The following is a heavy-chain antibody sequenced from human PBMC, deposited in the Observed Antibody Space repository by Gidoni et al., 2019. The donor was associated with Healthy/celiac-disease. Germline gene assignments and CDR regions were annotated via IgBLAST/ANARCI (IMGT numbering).Heavy chain of an antibody. J-gene: IGHJ4*02. D-gene: IGHD1-26*01. CDR3: AREDSGSYSFDY. Sequence: VQLVEAGGGLVQPGGSLRLSCAAAGFPFSSYWMSWVRQAPGKGLEWVANIKQDGSEKYYVDSVKGRFTISRDNAKNSLYLQMNSLRAEDTAVYYCAREDSGSYSFDYWGQGTLVTVSS. CDR2: IKQDGSEK. CDR1: GFPFSSYW. V-gene: IGHV3-7*03.